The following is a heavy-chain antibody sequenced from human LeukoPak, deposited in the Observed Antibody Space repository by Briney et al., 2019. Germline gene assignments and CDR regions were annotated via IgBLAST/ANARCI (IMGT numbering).Heavy chain of an antibody. D-gene: IGHD6-19*01. J-gene: IGHJ4*02. CDR2: IYNRGTT. Sequence: SETLSLTCTVSVGSISIHFWSWMRQPPGKGLEWIGNIYNRGTTNYNPSLNSRVTMSVDTSKNQLSLQLTSVTAADTAVYYCTTATQWLAFDYWGRGTLVTVSS. CDR3: TTATQWLAFDY. CDR1: VGSISIHF. V-gene: IGHV4-59*11.